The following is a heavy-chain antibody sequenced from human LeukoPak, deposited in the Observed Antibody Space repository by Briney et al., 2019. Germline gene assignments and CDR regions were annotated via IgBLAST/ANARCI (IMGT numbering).Heavy chain of an antibody. Sequence: ASVKVSCKASGYTSTSYGISWVRQAPGQGLEWMGWISAYNGNTNYAQKLQGRVTMTTDTSTSTAYMELRSLRSDDTAVYYCARDTLTFYDYVWGSYSNNWFDPWGQGTLVTVSS. CDR3: ARDTLTFYDYVWGSYSNNWFDP. CDR1: GYTSTSYG. D-gene: IGHD3-16*01. CDR2: ISAYNGNT. V-gene: IGHV1-18*01. J-gene: IGHJ5*02.